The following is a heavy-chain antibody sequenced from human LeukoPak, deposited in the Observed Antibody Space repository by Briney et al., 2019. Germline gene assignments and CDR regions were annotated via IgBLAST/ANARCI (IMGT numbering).Heavy chain of an antibody. CDR3: ARASGSYSFDY. V-gene: IGHV4-61*02. D-gene: IGHD1-26*01. J-gene: IGHJ4*02. CDR2: IYTSGST. CDR1: GGSISSGSYY. Sequence: PSQTLSLTCTVSGGSISSGSYYWSWIRQPAGKGLEWIGPIYTSGSTNYNPSLKSRVTISVDTSKNQFSLKLSSVTAADTAVYYCARASGSYSFDYWGQGTLVTVSS.